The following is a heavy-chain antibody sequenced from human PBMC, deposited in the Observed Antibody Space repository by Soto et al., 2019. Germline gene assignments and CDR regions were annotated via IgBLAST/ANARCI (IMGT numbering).Heavy chain of an antibody. Sequence: EVQLVESGGGLVQPGGSQRLSCAASGFTFSTYWMHWVRQAPGKGLVWVSRIKSDGSSANYADSVKGRFTISRDNAKNTLYLQMNSLRAEDTAVYYCTRAYTGFDCWGQGTLVTVSS. CDR1: GFTFSTYW. D-gene: IGHD4-4*01. J-gene: IGHJ4*02. CDR2: IKSDGSSA. V-gene: IGHV3-74*01. CDR3: TRAYTGFDC.